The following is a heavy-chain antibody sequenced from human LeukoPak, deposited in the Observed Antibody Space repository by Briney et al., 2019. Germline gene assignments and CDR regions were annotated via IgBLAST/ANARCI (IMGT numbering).Heavy chain of an antibody. CDR1: GFTVSSNY. V-gene: IGHV3-66*01. D-gene: IGHD3-10*01. Sequence: GGSLRLSCAASGFTVSSNYMSWVRQAPGKGLEWVSVIYSGGSTYYADSVKGRFTISRDNSKNTLYLQMNSLRAEDTAVYYCAREYYGFGDLYYYYGMDVWGQGTTVTVSS. CDR2: IYSGGST. CDR3: AREYYGFGDLYYYYGMDV. J-gene: IGHJ6*02.